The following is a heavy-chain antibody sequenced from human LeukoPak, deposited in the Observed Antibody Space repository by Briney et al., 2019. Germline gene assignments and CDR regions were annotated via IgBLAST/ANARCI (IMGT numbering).Heavy chain of an antibody. V-gene: IGHV3-74*01. CDR2: ISSDGSYT. J-gene: IGHJ4*02. Sequence: PGGSLRLSCAASGFTFSSHLMHWVRQAPGKGLVWVSRISSDGSYTNYADSVRGRFTISRGNAKNTLYLQMNSLRAEDTAVYYCARGPGGSGGYYVGGFWGQGTLVTVSS. D-gene: IGHD1-26*01. CDR1: GFTFSSHL. CDR3: ARGPGGSGGYYVGGF.